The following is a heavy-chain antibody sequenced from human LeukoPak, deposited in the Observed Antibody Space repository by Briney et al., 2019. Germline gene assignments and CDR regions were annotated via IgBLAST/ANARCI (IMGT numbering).Heavy chain of an antibody. V-gene: IGHV4-34*01. CDR2: INHSGST. D-gene: IGHD2-15*01. CDR3: ARDMGRYCSGGSCYSDSPFFDY. J-gene: IGHJ4*02. Sequence: PSETLSLTCAVYGGSFSGYYWSWIRQPPGKGLEWIGEINHSGSTNYNPSLKSRVTISVDTSKNQFSLKLSSVTAADTAVYYCARDMGRYCSGGSCYSDSPFFDYWGQGTLVTVSS. CDR1: GGSFSGYY.